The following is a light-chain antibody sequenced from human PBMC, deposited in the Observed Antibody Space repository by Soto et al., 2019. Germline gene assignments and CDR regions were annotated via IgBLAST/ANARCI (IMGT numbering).Light chain of an antibody. CDR2: DAS. CDR3: QQYNSYSYT. CDR1: QSISSW. Sequence: TQSPATLSASVGDRVTITCRASQSISSWLAWYQQKPGKAPKLLIYDASSLESGVPSRFSGSGSGTEFTLTISSLQPDDFATYYCQQYNSYSYTFGQGTKLEIK. J-gene: IGKJ2*01. V-gene: IGKV1-5*01.